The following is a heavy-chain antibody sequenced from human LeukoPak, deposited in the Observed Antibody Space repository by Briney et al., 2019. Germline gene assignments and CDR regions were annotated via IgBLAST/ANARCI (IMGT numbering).Heavy chain of an antibody. Sequence: PGGSLRLSCSASGFTFSSYAMSWVRQAPGKGLEWVSSITDTGGTTYYSDSVKGRFTISRDNSKNTLYLQMNSLRAEDTAVYYCAKYLSVSHVYIYGFDYWGQGTLVTVSS. V-gene: IGHV3-23*01. CDR1: GFTFSSYA. D-gene: IGHD5-18*01. CDR3: AKYLSVSHVYIYGFDY. CDR2: ITDTGGTT. J-gene: IGHJ4*02.